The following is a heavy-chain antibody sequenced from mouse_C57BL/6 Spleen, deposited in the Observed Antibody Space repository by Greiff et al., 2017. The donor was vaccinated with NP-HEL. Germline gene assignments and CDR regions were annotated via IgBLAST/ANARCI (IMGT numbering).Heavy chain of an antibody. Sequence: QVQLQQSGAELVKPGASVKISCKASGYAFSSYWMNWVKQRPGKGLEWIGQIYPGDGDTNYNGKFKGKATLTADKSSSTAYMQLSSLTSEDSAVYFCFPDYYGSSYFDYWGQGTTLTVSS. V-gene: IGHV1-80*01. CDR2: IYPGDGDT. J-gene: IGHJ2*01. CDR3: FPDYYGSSYFDY. D-gene: IGHD1-1*01. CDR1: GYAFSSYW.